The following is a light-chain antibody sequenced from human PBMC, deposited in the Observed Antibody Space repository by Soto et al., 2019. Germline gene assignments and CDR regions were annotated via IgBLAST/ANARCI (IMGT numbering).Light chain of an antibody. CDR3: QQYNSWPT. J-gene: IGKJ1*01. CDR2: GAS. V-gene: IGKV3-15*01. Sequence: IVMTQSPATLSVSPGERATLSCRASQSISSNLAWYQQKPGQAPRLLIYGASTRATGIPARFSGSGSGTEFTLTISSLLSEDFAVYYCQQYNSWPTFGQVTKVEIK. CDR1: QSISSN.